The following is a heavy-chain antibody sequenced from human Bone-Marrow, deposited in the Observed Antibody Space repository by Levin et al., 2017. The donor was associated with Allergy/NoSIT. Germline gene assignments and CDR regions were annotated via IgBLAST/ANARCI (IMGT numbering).Heavy chain of an antibody. CDR1: GFTFTDHA. J-gene: IGHJ3*02. D-gene: IGHD4/OR15-4a*01. V-gene: IGHV1-3*01. Sequence: GESLKISCKASGFTFTDHAIHWLRQAPGQRLEWMGWISAGNGNTRTSQKFEDRVTLSKDTSATTAFMELSSLKSEDTAVYYCARRPPPYGETFDIWGQGTMVTVSS. CDR2: ISAGNGNT. CDR3: ARRPPPYGETFDI.